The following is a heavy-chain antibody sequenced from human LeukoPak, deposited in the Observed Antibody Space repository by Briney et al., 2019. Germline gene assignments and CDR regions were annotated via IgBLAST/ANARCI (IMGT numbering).Heavy chain of an antibody. CDR3: ARDVQSSWTIPNYYYYYMDV. V-gene: IGHV3-21*01. J-gene: IGHJ6*03. CDR2: ISSSSSYI. CDR1: RFSFDDYG. D-gene: IGHD6-13*01. Sequence: GGSLRLSCGASRFSFDDYGMSWVRQAPGKGLEWVSSISSSSSYIYYADSVKGRFTISRDNAKNSLYLQMNSLRAEDTAVYYCARDVQSSWTIPNYYYYYMDVWGKGTTVTVSS.